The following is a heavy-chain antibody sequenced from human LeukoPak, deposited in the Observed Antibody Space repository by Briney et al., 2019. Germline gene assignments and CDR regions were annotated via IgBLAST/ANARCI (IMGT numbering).Heavy chain of an antibody. CDR3: ARELSVTTDSYYYYYYMDV. J-gene: IGHJ6*03. CDR1: GGSISSHY. CDR2: IYYSGST. V-gene: IGHV4-59*11. Sequence: SETLSLTCTVSGGSISSHYWSWLRQPPGKGLEWIGYIYYSGSTNYNPSLKSRVTISVDTSKNQFSLKLSSVTAADTAVYYCARELSVTTDSYYYYYYMDVWGKGTTVTVSS. D-gene: IGHD4-11*01.